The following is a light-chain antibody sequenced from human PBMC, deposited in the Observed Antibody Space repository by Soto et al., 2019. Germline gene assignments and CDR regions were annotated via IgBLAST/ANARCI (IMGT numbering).Light chain of an antibody. V-gene: IGLV2-14*01. J-gene: IGLJ1*01. CDR2: DVS. CDR3: SSYTSSSTLYV. CDR1: SSDVGGYKY. Sequence: QSVLTQPASVSGSPGQSITISCTGTSSDVGGYKYVSWYQQHPGKAPKLMIYDVSNRPSGVSNRFSGSKSGNTASLTISGLQAEDEADYYCSSYTSSSTLYVFGTGTK.